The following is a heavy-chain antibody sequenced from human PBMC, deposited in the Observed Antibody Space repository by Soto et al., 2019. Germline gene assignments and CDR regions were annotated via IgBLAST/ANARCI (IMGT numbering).Heavy chain of an antibody. V-gene: IGHV3-33*01. Sequence: QVQLVESGGGVVQPGRSLRLSCAASGFTFSSYGMHWVRQAPGKGLEWVAVIWYDGSNKYYADSVKGRFTISRDNSKNTLYLQMNSLRAEHTAVYYCARGGGVVVPAAPYYYYYGMDVWGQGTTVTVSS. CDR1: GFTFSSYG. CDR3: ARGGGVVVPAAPYYYYYGMDV. J-gene: IGHJ6*02. CDR2: IWYDGSNK. D-gene: IGHD2-2*01.